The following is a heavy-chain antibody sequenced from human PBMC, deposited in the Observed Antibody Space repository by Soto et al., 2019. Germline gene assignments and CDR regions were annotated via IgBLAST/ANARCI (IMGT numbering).Heavy chain of an antibody. CDR2: ISAYNGNT. V-gene: IGHV1-18*01. Sequence: ASVKVSCKASGYTFTSYGISWVRQAPGQGLEWMGWISAYNGNTNYAQKLQGRVTMTTDTSTSTAYMELRSLRSDDTAVYYCARVVGTILGVVIGRTYYFDYWGQGTLVTVS. CDR1: GYTFTSYG. CDR3: ARVVGTILGVVIGRTYYFDY. J-gene: IGHJ4*02. D-gene: IGHD3-3*01.